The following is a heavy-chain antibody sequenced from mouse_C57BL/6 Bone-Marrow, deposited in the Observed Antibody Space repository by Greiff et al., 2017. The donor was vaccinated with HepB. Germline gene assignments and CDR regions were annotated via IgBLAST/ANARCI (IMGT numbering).Heavy chain of an antibody. CDR2: IYPGNSDN. Sequence: VQLQQSGTVLARPGASVKMSCKTSGYTFTSYWMHWVKQRPGQGLERIGAIYPGNSDNSYNQKFTGKAKLTAVTSASTAYMELSSLTNEDSAVYNFTREEYTMIPNWYFDVWGTGTTVTVSS. CDR3: TREEYTMIPNWYFDV. V-gene: IGHV1-5*01. J-gene: IGHJ1*03. D-gene: IGHD2-4*01. CDR1: GYTFTSYW.